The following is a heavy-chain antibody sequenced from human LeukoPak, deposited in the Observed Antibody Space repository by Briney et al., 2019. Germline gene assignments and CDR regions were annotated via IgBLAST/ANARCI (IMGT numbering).Heavy chain of an antibody. D-gene: IGHD3-10*01. J-gene: IGHJ4*02. V-gene: IGHV3-15*01. CDR1: GFTFSNAW. CDR2: IKSKTDGGTT. Sequence: GGSLRLSCAASGFTFSNAWMSWVRQAPGKGLEWVGRIKSKTDGGTTDYAAPVKGRFTISRDDSKNTLYLQMNSLKTEDTAVYYCTTDQITMVRGVIITRDYWGQGTLVTVSS. CDR3: TTDQITMVRGVIITRDY.